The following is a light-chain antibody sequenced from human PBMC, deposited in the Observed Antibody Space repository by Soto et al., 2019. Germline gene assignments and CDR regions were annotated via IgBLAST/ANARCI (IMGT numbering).Light chain of an antibody. CDR1: GSNIGAGYD. J-gene: IGLJ2*01. Sequence: QSVLTQPRSVSGAPGQSVTISCIGSGSNIGAGYDVHWYQQLPGVAPKLLIFDTTNRPSGVPGRFSGSKSGASASLAITGLLPEDEADFFCQSFDTNLNAVVFGGGTKVTVL. CDR3: QSFDTNLNAVV. V-gene: IGLV1-40*01. CDR2: DTT.